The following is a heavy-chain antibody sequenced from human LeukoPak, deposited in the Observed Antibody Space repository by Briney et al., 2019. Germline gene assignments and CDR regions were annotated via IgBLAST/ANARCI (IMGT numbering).Heavy chain of an antibody. Sequence: SQTLSLTCAISGDSVSSDSAAWLWIRQSPSRGLEWLGRTYYRSKWFNDYAVSVKSRVTINPDTSKSQFSLQLNSVTPEDTAVYYCARADSNYYYMDVWGKGTTVTVS. V-gene: IGHV6-1*01. J-gene: IGHJ6*03. CDR1: GDSVSSDSAA. CDR2: TYYRSKWFN. D-gene: IGHD6-13*01. CDR3: ARADSNYYYMDV.